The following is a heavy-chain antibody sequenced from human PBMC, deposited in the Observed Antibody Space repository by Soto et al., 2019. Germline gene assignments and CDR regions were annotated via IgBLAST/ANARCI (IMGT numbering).Heavy chain of an antibody. CDR1: GGSISSSSYY. Sequence: SETLSLTCTVSGGSISSSSYYWGWIRQPPGKGLEWIGSIYYSGSTYYNPSLKSRVSITVDTSKSQFSLNLASVSAEDTAVYYCARTSLTIFGPSNDYYGMGVWGLGTKVTVSS. V-gene: IGHV4-39*07. J-gene: IGHJ6*02. CDR2: IYYSGST. CDR3: ARTSLTIFGPSNDYYGMGV. D-gene: IGHD3-3*01.